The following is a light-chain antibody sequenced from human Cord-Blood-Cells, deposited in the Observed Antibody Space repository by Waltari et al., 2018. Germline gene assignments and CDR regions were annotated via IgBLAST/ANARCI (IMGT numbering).Light chain of an antibody. Sequence: DILMTQSPDSLAVCLCGRATINCKCSQSVLSSANNKQYLAWFQQKPGQPPKLPIYWASTQESGVPDRLSGSGFGTDFTLTIGSLQAEDVTVYYCQQYYRTRTFGQGTKVQIK. CDR1: QSVLSSANNKQY. J-gene: IGKJ1*01. V-gene: IGKV4-1*01. CDR3: QQYYRTRT. CDR2: WAS.